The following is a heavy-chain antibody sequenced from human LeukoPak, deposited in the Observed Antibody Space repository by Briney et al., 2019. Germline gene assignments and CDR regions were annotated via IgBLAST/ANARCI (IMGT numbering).Heavy chain of an antibody. J-gene: IGHJ4*02. CDR1: GFTFSSYA. D-gene: IGHD3-22*01. CDR2: ISYDGSNK. V-gene: IGHV3-30*04. CDR3: ARGWGGYYDSSGYSDVFNY. Sequence: PGGSLRLSCAASGFTFSSYAMHWVRQAPGKGLEWVAVISYDGSNKYYADSVKGRFTISRDNSNNTLYLQMNSLRAEDTAVYYCARGWGGYYDSSGYSDVFNYWGQGTLVTVSS.